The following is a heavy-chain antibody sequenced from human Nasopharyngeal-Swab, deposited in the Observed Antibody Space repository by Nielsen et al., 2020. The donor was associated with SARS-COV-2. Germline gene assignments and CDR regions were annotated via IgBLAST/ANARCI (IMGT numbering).Heavy chain of an antibody. D-gene: IGHD4-11*01. Sequence: GESLKISCSASGFTFNTYAMHWVRQAPGKGLEYVSFVSSNGGSTDYADSVKGRFTISRDNSKNTLYLQMSSLRGDDTAVYYCTRDIGGQYGFWGQGNLVTVSS. CDR1: GFTFNTYA. J-gene: IGHJ4*02. CDR3: TRDIGGQYGF. CDR2: VSSNGGST. V-gene: IGHV3-64D*08.